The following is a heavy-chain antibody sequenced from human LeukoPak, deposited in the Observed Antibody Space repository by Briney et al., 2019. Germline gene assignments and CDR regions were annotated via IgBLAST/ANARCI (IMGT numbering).Heavy chain of an antibody. CDR2: ISSNGGST. CDR3: ARVSVGPDFDY. Sequence: PGGSLRLSCAASGFSFITYAMHWVRQAPGKGLEYVSAISSNGGSTYYANSVKGRFTISRDNSKNTLYLQMGSLRAEDMAVYYCARVSVGPDFDYWGQGTPVTVSS. CDR1: GFSFITYA. V-gene: IGHV3-64*01. J-gene: IGHJ4*02. D-gene: IGHD3/OR15-3a*01.